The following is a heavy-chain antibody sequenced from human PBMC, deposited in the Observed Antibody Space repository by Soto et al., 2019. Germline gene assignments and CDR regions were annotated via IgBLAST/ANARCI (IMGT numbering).Heavy chain of an antibody. D-gene: IGHD1-1*01. Sequence: EVQLVESGGGLVQPGGSLRLSCAASGFTFSSYWMHWVRQVPGKRLVWVSRIKSDGTSTDYADSVKGRFTISRDNAKNRLYLQMNSLSVEDTAVYYCVRDRSTWKDYWGQGTLVTVSS. CDR1: GFTFSSYW. V-gene: IGHV3-74*01. CDR3: VRDRSTWKDY. CDR2: IKSDGTST. J-gene: IGHJ4*02.